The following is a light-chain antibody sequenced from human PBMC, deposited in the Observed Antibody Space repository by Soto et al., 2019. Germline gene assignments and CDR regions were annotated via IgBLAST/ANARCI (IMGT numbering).Light chain of an antibody. CDR3: QQYNNWPPQIT. J-gene: IGKJ5*01. Sequence: EIVLTQSPGTLSLSPGEGATLSCRASQSVSSNLAWYQQKPGQAPRLLIYGASTRATGLPARFSGSGSGTEFTLTISSLQSEDFAVYYCQQYNNWPPQITFGQGTRLEIK. V-gene: IGKV3-15*01. CDR1: QSVSSN. CDR2: GAS.